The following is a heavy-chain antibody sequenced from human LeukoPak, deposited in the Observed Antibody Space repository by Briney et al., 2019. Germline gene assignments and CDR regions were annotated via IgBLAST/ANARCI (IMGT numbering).Heavy chain of an antibody. CDR2: IYTSGST. D-gene: IGHD2-15*01. V-gene: IGHV4-4*07. CDR3: ARDAPTAYCSGGTCYFDY. Sequence: SETLSLTCTVSGGSISSYYWSWIRQPAGKGLEWIGRIYTSGSTNYNPSLKSRVTMSVDTSKNQFSLNLSSMTAADTALYFCARDAPTAYCSGGTCYFDYWGQGTLVTVSS. CDR1: GGSISSYY. J-gene: IGHJ4*02.